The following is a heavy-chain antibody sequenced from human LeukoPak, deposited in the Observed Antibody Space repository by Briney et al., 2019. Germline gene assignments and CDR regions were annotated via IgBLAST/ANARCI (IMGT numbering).Heavy chain of an antibody. V-gene: IGHV3-23*01. CDR3: AKLGYYCGSGSYYTRDY. CDR1: GFTFSSYA. Sequence: GGSLRLSCAASGFTFSSYAMSWVRQAPGKGLEWVSAISGSGGSTYYADSVKGRFTISRDNSKNTLYLQMNSLRAEDTAVYYCAKLGYYCGSGSYYTRDYWGQGTLVTVSS. CDR2: ISGSGGST. J-gene: IGHJ4*02. D-gene: IGHD3-10*01.